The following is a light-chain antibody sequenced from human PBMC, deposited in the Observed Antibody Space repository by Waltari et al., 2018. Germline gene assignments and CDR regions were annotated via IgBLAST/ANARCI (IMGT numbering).Light chain of an antibody. V-gene: IGKV3-15*01. CDR3: QQYNNWPPLT. Sequence: EIVMTQSRATLSLSPGESATLPCRASTSVSSNLAWYQQKRGQAPRLLIYGASTRATGIPDRFSGSGSGTEVTLTTSSLQSEDFAVDYCQQYNNWPPLTFGGGTKVEIK. CDR1: TSVSSN. J-gene: IGKJ4*01. CDR2: GAS.